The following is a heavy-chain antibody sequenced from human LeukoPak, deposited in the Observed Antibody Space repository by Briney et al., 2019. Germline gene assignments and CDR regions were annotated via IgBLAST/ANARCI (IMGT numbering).Heavy chain of an antibody. CDR3: ARWSYGSEIYYYYGMDV. Sequence: GESLKISCKGSGYSFTSYWIGWVRQMPGKGLEWMGIIYPGDSDTRYSPSFQGQVTISADKSISTAYLQWSSLKASDTAMYYCARWSYGSEIYYYYGMDVWGQGTSVTVSS. J-gene: IGHJ6*02. D-gene: IGHD3-10*01. V-gene: IGHV5-51*01. CDR1: GYSFTSYW. CDR2: IYPGDSDT.